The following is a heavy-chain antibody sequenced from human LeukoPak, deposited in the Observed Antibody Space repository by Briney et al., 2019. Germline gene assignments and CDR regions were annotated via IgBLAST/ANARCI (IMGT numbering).Heavy chain of an antibody. V-gene: IGHV5-51*01. Sequence: GESLKISCRGSGYSFTTYWIGWVRQMPGKGLEWMGIIYPGDSDTRYSPSFQGQVTMSADKSINTAYLQWSSLKASDTAMYYCARRHGGYDWDYFDYWGQGTLVTVSS. CDR3: ARRHGGYDWDYFDY. CDR2: IYPGDSDT. J-gene: IGHJ4*02. D-gene: IGHD5-12*01. CDR1: GYSFTTYW.